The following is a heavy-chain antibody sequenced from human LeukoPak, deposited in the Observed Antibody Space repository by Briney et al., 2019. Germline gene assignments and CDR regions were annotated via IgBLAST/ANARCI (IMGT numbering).Heavy chain of an antibody. V-gene: IGHV3-23*01. CDR2: ISDGGGST. J-gene: IGHJ4*02. Sequence: PGRSLRLSCAASGFAFSSQAMGWVRQAPGRGLEWVSAISDGGGSTYYADSVKGRFTISRDNSKNTLFLQMNSLRAEDTAVYYCAKDARRTSGWYFFDYWGQGTLVTVPS. CDR3: AKDARRTSGWYFFDY. CDR1: GFAFSSQA. D-gene: IGHD6-19*01.